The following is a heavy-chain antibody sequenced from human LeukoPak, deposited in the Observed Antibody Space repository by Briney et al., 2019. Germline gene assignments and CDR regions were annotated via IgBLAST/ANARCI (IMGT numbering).Heavy chain of an antibody. V-gene: IGHV1-2*02. CDR2: INPNSGGT. D-gene: IGHD3-3*01. CDR3: ARVKVWSGYLVDY. J-gene: IGHJ4*02. Sequence: ASVKVSCKASGYTFTGYYMHWVRQAPGQGLEWMGWINPNSGGTNYAQKFQGRVTMTRDTSISTAYMELSRLRSDDTAVYYCARVKVWSGYLVDYWGQGTLVTVSS. CDR1: GYTFTGYY.